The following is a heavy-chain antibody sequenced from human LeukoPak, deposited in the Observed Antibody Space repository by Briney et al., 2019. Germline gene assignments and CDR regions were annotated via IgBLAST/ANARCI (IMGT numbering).Heavy chain of an antibody. J-gene: IGHJ4*02. D-gene: IGHD3-10*01. V-gene: IGHV1-2*06. Sequence: ASVKVSFRASGYTFTGYYMHWVRQAPGQGLEWMGRINPNSGGTNYAQKFQGRVTMTRDTSISTAYMELSRLRSDDTAVYYCAIQNYYGSGSYDYWGQGTLVTVSS. CDR3: AIQNYYGSGSYDY. CDR2: INPNSGGT. CDR1: GYTFTGYY.